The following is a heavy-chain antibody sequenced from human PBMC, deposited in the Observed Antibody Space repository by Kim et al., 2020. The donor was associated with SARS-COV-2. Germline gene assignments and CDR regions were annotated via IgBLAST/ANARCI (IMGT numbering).Heavy chain of an antibody. CDR1: GYSFTTFR. J-gene: IGHJ4*02. CDR3: VRGFVVNFDY. V-gene: IGHV5-10-1*01. CDR2: IDPHDSST. D-gene: IGHD3-16*01. Sequence: GESLKISCKGSGYSFTTFRITWVRQMPGKGLEWMGRIDPHDSSTNYSPFFQGHVTISADKSISTAYLQWSSLKASDSAMYYCVRGFVVNFDYWGQGTLVT.